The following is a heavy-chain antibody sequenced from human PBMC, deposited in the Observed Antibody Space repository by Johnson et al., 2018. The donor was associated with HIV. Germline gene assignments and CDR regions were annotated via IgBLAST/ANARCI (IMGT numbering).Heavy chain of an antibody. D-gene: IGHD6-19*01. J-gene: IGHJ3*02. Sequence: VKGRFTISRDNSKNTLYLQMNNLRAEDTAVYYCARGKWLDAFDIWGQGTMVTVSS. CDR3: ARGKWLDAFDI. V-gene: IGHV3-30*07.